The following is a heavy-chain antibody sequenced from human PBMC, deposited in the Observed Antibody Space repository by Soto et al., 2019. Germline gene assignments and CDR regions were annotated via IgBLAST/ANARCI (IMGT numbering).Heavy chain of an antibody. CDR2: IYHSGST. Sequence: QLQLQESGSGLVKPSQTLSLTCAVSGGSISSGGYSWSWIRQPPGKGLEWIGYIYHSGSTYYNPSLKSRVTISVDRSKNQFSLKLSSVTAADTAVYYCARGSRGAYYDFWITYGMDVWDQGTTVTVSS. CDR3: ARGSRGAYYDFWITYGMDV. V-gene: IGHV4-30-2*01. D-gene: IGHD3-3*01. J-gene: IGHJ6*02. CDR1: GGSISSGGYS.